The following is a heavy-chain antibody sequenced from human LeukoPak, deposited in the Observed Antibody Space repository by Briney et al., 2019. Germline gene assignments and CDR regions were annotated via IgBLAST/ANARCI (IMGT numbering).Heavy chain of an antibody. CDR2: ISYDGSNK. V-gene: IGHV3-30-3*01. Sequence: GSLRLSCAASGFTFSSYAMHWVRQAPGKGLEWVAVISYDGSNKYYADSVKGRFTISRDNSKNTLYLQMNSLRAEDTAVYYCARVRYGDLTFDYWGQGTLVTVSS. D-gene: IGHD4-17*01. CDR1: GFTFSSYA. J-gene: IGHJ4*02. CDR3: ARVRYGDLTFDY.